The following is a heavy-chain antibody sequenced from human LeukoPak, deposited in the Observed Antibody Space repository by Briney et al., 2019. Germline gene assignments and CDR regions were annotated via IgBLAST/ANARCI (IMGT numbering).Heavy chain of an antibody. V-gene: IGHV3-21*01. D-gene: IGHD1-26*01. J-gene: IGHJ4*02. CDR3: ARATWEVVHPYYFDL. CDR2: ISSSGSGTYI. Sequence: GGSLRLSCAASGFTFGSFSMTWVRQAPGKGLEWVSTISSSGSGTYIYYADSVKGRFTISRDNAKNSLYLQMNSLRAEDTAVYYCARATWEVVHPYYFDLWGQGTLLTVSS. CDR1: GFTFGSFS.